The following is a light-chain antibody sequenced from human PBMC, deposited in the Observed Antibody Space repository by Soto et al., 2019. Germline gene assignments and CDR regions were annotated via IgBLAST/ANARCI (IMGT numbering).Light chain of an antibody. J-gene: IGKJ1*01. CDR2: DAS. V-gene: IGKV3-20*01. CDR1: QSVSSNY. CDR3: QQYGSSPPRT. Sequence: EIVLTQSPGTLSLSPGERATLSCRASQSVSSNYLAWYQQKPGQAPRLLIYDASTRATDIPDRFSGSGSGTDFTLTISRLEPEDFAVYYCQQYGSSPPRTFGQGTKVEVK.